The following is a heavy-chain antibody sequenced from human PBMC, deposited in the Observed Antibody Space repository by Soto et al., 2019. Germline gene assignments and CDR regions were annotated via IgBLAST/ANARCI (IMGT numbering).Heavy chain of an antibody. Sequence: GGSLRLSCAASGFTFSSYAMSWVRQAPGKGLEGVSAISGSGGSTYYADSVKGRFTISRDNSKNTLYLQMNSLRAEDTAVYYCAKDPSKYSSSYFDYWGQGTLVTVSS. CDR2: ISGSGGST. CDR3: AKDPSKYSSSYFDY. CDR1: GFTFSSYA. J-gene: IGHJ4*02. D-gene: IGHD6-6*01. V-gene: IGHV3-23*01.